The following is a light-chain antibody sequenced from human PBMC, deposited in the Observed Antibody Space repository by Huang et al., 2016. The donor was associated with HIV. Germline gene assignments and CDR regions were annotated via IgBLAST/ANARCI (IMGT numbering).Light chain of an antibody. J-gene: IGKJ4*01. V-gene: IGKV3-11*01. CDR3: QQRSSGVT. CDR1: QSVGNY. Sequence: IVLTQSPATLSWYPGESVTLSCRASQSVGNYLAWYQQHPGQSPKLLIYDTSNRATGTPVRFSGSGSGTDFTLSISSLESEDFAVYYCQQRSSGVTFGGGTKIQVK. CDR2: DTS.